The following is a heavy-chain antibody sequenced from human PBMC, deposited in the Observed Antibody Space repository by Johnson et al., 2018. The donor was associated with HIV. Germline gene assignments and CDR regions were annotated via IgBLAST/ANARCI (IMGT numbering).Heavy chain of an antibody. CDR1: AFTFSRYW. D-gene: IGHD2-15*01. Sequence: QVRLVESGGGLVQPGGSLRLSCAASAFTFSRYWMSWVRQAPAKGLEWVAFISYDGSDKYYADSVKGRLTISRDSSRNTLYLEMNSLRAGDTALYYCARAVCRGGRCYSHDAFDIWGQGTMVTVSS. J-gene: IGHJ3*02. CDR3: ARAVCRGGRCYSHDAFDI. CDR2: ISYDGSDK. V-gene: IGHV3-30*03.